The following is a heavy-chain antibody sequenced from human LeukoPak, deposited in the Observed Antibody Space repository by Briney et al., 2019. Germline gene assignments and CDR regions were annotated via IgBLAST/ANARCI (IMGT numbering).Heavy chain of an antibody. D-gene: IGHD3-9*01. CDR2: IYSGGGT. V-gene: IGHV3-66*04. J-gene: IGHJ4*02. Sequence: GGSLRLSCAASGFTFSSYWMSWVRQAPGKGLEWVSIIYSGGGTYYADSVKGRFTISRENSKNTLWLQMNSLRAEDTAVYYCARLHYDVLTGPFDYWGQGTLVTVSS. CDR3: ARLHYDVLTGPFDY. CDR1: GFTFSSYW.